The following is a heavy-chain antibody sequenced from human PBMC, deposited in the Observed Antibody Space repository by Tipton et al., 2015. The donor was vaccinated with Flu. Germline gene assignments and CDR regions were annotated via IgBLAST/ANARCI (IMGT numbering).Heavy chain of an antibody. J-gene: IGHJ4*02. V-gene: IGHV4-59*10. CDR3: ARFAAVAATREGYYFDY. D-gene: IGHD6-19*01. CDR2: IYTSGST. CDR1: GGSISSYY. Sequence: TLSLTCAVYGGSISSYYWSWIRQPAGKGLEWIGRIYTSGSTNYNPSLKSRVTMSVDTSKNQFSLKLSSVTAADTAVYYCARFAAVAATREGYYFDYWGQGTLVTVSS.